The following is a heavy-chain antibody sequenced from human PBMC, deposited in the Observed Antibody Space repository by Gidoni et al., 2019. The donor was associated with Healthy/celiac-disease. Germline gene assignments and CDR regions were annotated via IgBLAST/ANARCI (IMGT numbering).Heavy chain of an antibody. Sequence: EVQLVESGGGLVKPGGSLRLSCAASGFTFSSYSMNWVRQAPGKGLEWVSSISSSSSYIYYADSVKGRFTISRDNAKNSLYLQMNSLRAEDTAVYYCARDLYGGVVPAAFGYWGQGTLVTVSS. J-gene: IGHJ4*02. D-gene: IGHD2-2*01. V-gene: IGHV3-21*01. CDR3: ARDLYGGVVPAAFGY. CDR1: GFTFSSYS. CDR2: ISSSSSYI.